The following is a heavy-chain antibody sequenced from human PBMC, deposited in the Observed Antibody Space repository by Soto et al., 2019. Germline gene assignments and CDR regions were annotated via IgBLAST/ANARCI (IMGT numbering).Heavy chain of an antibody. D-gene: IGHD2-21*02. CDR3: AKDGLRVGGGDSEPH. J-gene: IGHJ4*01. CDR1: GFTFSSYA. CDR2: ISGSGGST. Sequence: EVQLLESGGGLVQPGGSLRLSCAASGFTFSSYAMSWVRQAPGKGLEWVSAISGSGGSTYYADSVKGRFTISRDTSKNTLYLQMNSLRAEDTAVYYCAKDGLRVGGGDSEPHWGQGTLVTVSS. V-gene: IGHV3-23*01.